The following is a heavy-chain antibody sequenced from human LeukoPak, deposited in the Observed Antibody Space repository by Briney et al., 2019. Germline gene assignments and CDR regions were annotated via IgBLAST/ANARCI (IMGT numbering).Heavy chain of an antibody. CDR1: GFTFSSYS. V-gene: IGHV3-21*06. D-gene: IGHD4-17*01. Sequence: KAGGSLRLSCAASGFTFSSYSMNWVRQAPGKGLEWVSSISSSGSTISYADSVKGRFTSSRDNAKNSLYLQMNSLRAEDTAVYYCAREGPDGAEKRGDYWGQGTLVTVSS. CDR2: ISSSGSTI. J-gene: IGHJ4*02. CDR3: AREGPDGAEKRGDY.